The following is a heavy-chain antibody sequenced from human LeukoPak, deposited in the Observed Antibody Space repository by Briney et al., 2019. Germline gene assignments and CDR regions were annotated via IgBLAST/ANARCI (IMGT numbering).Heavy chain of an antibody. CDR1: VGSFSGYY. J-gene: IGHJ4*02. V-gene: IGHV4-34*01. CDR2: INHSGST. D-gene: IGHD3-22*01. Sequence: SETLSLTCAVYVGSFSGYYWSWIRQPPGKGLEWIGQINHSGSTNYNPSLKSRVTISVDTSKNQFSLKLSSVTAADTAVYYCARGTPYYYDSSGYYGSLNYFDYWGQGTLVTVSS. CDR3: ARGTPYYYDSSGYYGSLNYFDY.